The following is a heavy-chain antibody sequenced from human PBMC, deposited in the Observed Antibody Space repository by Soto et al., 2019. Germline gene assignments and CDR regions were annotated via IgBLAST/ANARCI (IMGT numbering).Heavy chain of an antibody. J-gene: IGHJ6*02. Sequence: SETLSLTCSVSGGSIGSSSYYFGWIRQPPGKGLEWIGSLYYTGTTYYNSSLKSRVTISADKSQNQFSLRLSSVTAADTAVYYCARSGYCSGGSCPQSYYYYYYGMDVWGQGTTVTVSS. V-gene: IGHV4-39*01. D-gene: IGHD2-15*01. CDR2: LYYTGTT. CDR1: GGSIGSSSYY. CDR3: ARSGYCSGGSCPQSYYYYYYGMDV.